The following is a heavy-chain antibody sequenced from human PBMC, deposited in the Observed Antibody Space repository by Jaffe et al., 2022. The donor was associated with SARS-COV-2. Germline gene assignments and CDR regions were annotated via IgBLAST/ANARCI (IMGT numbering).Heavy chain of an antibody. CDR1: GFTFSSYS. J-gene: IGHJ6*02. CDR2: ISSSSSYI. D-gene: IGHD3-10*01. Sequence: EVQLVESGGGLVKPGGSLRLSCAASGFTFSSYSMNWVRQAPGKGLEWVSSISSSSSYIYYADSVKGRFTISRDNAKNSLYLQMNSLRAEDTAVYYCARGYGSGSYYDYYYYGMDVWGQGTTVTVSS. V-gene: IGHV3-21*01. CDR3: ARGYGSGSYYDYYYYGMDV.